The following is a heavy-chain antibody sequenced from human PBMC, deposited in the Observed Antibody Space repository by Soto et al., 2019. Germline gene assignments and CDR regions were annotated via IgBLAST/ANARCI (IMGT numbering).Heavy chain of an antibody. D-gene: IGHD3-9*01. Sequence: GGSLRLSCEASGFTFDGYAMHWVRQAPGKGLEWVSGISGNSGSIVYADSVRGRFTISRDNAKNSLYVEMNSLRPEDTVMYYCAKNGGYSFLTGYLDSWGQGTLVTVSS. CDR3: AKNGGYSFLTGYLDS. V-gene: IGHV3-9*01. CDR1: GFTFDGYA. CDR2: ISGNSGSI. J-gene: IGHJ4*02.